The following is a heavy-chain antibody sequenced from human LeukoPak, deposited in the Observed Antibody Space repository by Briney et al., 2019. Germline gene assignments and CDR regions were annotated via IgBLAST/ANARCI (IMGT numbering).Heavy chain of an antibody. Sequence: GGSLRLSCAASGFTFSSYSMNWVRQAPGKGLEWVSSISSSSYIYYADSVKGRFTISRDNAKNSLYLQMNSLRAEDTAVYYCARGVLLRFLEWLSSSSIDYWGQGTLVTVSS. CDR1: GFTFSSYS. CDR3: ARGVLLRFLEWLSSSSIDY. J-gene: IGHJ4*02. CDR2: ISSSSYI. V-gene: IGHV3-21*01. D-gene: IGHD3-3*01.